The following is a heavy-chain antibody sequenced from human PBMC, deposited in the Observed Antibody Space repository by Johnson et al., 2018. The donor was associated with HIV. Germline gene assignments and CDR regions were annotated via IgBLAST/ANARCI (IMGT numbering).Heavy chain of an antibody. CDR3: TRDPFPRLYAFDL. V-gene: IGHV3-66*01. Sequence: MQLVESGGALVQSGGSLRLSCAASGFNVSSNYMSWVRQAPGKGLEWVSLIYSGGTTYYTDSVKGRFTISRDNSKNTLYLQMNSLRDEDTAAYYCTRDPFPRLYAFDLWGQGTMVTVSS. CDR2: IYSGGTT. CDR1: GFNVSSNY. J-gene: IGHJ3*01.